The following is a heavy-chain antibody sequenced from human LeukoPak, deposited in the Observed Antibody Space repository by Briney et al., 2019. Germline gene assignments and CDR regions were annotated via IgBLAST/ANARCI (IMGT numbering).Heavy chain of an antibody. J-gene: IGHJ5*02. CDR2: INHSGST. V-gene: IGHV4-34*01. D-gene: IGHD2-2*01. CDR3: ARKIPAGPFNWFDP. CDR1: GGSFSGYY. Sequence: SETLSLTCAVYGGSFSGYYWMWIPHPPGKGLEWIGEINHSGSTNYNPSLKSRVTISVDTSQNQFFLKLSSATAADTAVYYCARKIPAGPFNWFDPWGQGTLVTVSS.